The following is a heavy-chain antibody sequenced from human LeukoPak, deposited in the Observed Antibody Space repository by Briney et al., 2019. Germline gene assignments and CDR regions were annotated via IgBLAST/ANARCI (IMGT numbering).Heavy chain of an antibody. D-gene: IGHD6-19*01. CDR3: ARVAFRSSGWYDY. V-gene: IGHV4-30-4*01. Sequence: SQTLSLTCTVSGGSISSGDYYWSWIRQPPGKGLEWIGYIYYSGSTYYNPSLKSRVTISVDTSKNQFSLKLSSVTAADTAVYYCARVAFRSSGWYDYWGQGTLVTVSS. J-gene: IGHJ4*02. CDR2: IYYSGST. CDR1: GGSISSGDYY.